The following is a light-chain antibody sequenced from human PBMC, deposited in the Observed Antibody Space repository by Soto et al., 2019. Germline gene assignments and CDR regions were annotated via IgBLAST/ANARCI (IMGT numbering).Light chain of an antibody. J-gene: IGKJ2*01. CDR1: QSVSHW. V-gene: IGKV1-5*01. CDR2: DAS. Sequence: DIQMTQSPSTLSASVGDRVTITCRASQSVSHWLAWYQQKPGKAPKALIYDASTLETGVPSRFSGSGSGTDFTLTISSLQPDDFATSYCQQYNSYQYTFGQGTKLEMK. CDR3: QQYNSYQYT.